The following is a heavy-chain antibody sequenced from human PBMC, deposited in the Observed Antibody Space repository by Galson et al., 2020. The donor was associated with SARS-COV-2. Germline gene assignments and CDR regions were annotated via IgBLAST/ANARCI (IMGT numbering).Heavy chain of an antibody. CDR3: AKFGGYQGGYYYYYIDF. J-gene: IGHJ6*03. CDR2: IWYDGSNK. V-gene: IGHV3-33*06. CDR1: GFTFSSYG. D-gene: IGHD2-2*01. Sequence: QLGESLKISCAASGFTFSSYGLHWVRQAPGKGLEWVAVIWYDGSNKHYADPLKGRFTISRDNSKNTLYLQMNSLGAEDRAVYHCAKFGGYQGGYYYYYIDFWGKGTTVTVSS.